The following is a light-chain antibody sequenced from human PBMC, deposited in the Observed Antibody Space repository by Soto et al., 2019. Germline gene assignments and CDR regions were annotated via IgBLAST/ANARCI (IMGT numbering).Light chain of an antibody. CDR2: SAS. Sequence: EIVLTHSPATLSVSPWEIATLSCRASQSISSLLAWYQQKPGQAPRLLIYSASTRATGIPARFSGSGSGADFTLTITSLQSEDFAVYYCQQYYDWPITFGHGTRLEIK. V-gene: IGKV3-15*01. CDR1: QSISSL. CDR3: QQYYDWPIT. J-gene: IGKJ5*01.